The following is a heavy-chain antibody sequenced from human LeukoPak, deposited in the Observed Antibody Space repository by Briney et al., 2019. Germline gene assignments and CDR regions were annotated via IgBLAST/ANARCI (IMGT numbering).Heavy chain of an antibody. D-gene: IGHD4-17*01. CDR1: GGSISSYY. Sequence: SETLSLTCTVSGGSISSYYWSWIRQPPGKGLEWIGYIYYSGSTNYNPSLKSRVTISVDTSKNQFSLKLSSVTAADAAVYYCARDATGYGDSFDYWGQGTLVTVSS. J-gene: IGHJ4*02. V-gene: IGHV4-59*01. CDR2: IYYSGST. CDR3: ARDATGYGDSFDY.